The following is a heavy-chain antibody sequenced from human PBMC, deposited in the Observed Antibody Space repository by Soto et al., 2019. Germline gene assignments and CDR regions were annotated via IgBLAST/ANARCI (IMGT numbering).Heavy chain of an antibody. D-gene: IGHD1-26*01. CDR1: GGSISSGDYY. CDR2: IYYSGST. V-gene: IGHV4-30-4*01. Sequence: SETLSLTCTVSGGSISSGDYYWSWIRQPPGKGLEWIRYIYYSGSTYYNPSLKSRVTISVDTSKNQFSLKLSSVTAADTAVYYCARNGVGATTRANYYYYGMDVWGQGTTVTVSS. CDR3: ARNGVGATTRANYYYYGMDV. J-gene: IGHJ6*02.